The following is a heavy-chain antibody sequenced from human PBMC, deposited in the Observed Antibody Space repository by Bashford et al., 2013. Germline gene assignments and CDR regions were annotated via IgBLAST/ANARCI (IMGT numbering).Heavy chain of an antibody. CDR2: IYYSGST. Sequence: SETLSLTCTVSGGSISSGGYYWSWIRQHPGKGLEWIGYIYYSGSTYYNPSLKSRVTISVDTSRNQFSLKLSSVTAADTAVYYCARLVYGTGGYSNWFDPGPGNPGHRLL. D-gene: IGHD2-8*02. CDR3: ARLVYGTGGYSNWFDP. V-gene: IGHV4-31*03. CDR1: GGSISSGGYY. J-gene: IGHJ5*02.